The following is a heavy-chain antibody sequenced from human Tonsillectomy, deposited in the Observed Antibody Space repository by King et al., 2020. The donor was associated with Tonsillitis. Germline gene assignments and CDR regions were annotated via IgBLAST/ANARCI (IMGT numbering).Heavy chain of an antibody. V-gene: IGHV3-48*01. CDR3: ARGEHFDFWSGFSAFDY. D-gene: IGHD3-3*01. J-gene: IGHJ4*02. CDR2: ISGSSSPL. CDR1: GFSFSSYS. Sequence: VQLVESGGGLVQPGGSLRLSCAASGFSFSSYSMNWVRQAPGRGLEWVSYISGSSSPLYYAYSVKGRFTISRDNAKNSLSLQMNSLRAEDTAVYYCARGEHFDFWSGFSAFDYWGQGNLVTVSS.